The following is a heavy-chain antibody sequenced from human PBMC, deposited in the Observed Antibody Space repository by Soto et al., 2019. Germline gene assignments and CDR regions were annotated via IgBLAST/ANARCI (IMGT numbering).Heavy chain of an antibody. Sequence: GGSLRLSCAASGFTFSSYGMHWVRQAPGKGLEWVAVIWYDGSNKYYADSVKGRFTISRDNSKNTLYLQMNSLRAEDTAVYYCARENDDYYDSSGRGFWFDPWGQGTLVTVSS. D-gene: IGHD3-22*01. CDR3: ARENDDYYDSSGRGFWFDP. V-gene: IGHV3-33*01. CDR1: GFTFSSYG. J-gene: IGHJ5*02. CDR2: IWYDGSNK.